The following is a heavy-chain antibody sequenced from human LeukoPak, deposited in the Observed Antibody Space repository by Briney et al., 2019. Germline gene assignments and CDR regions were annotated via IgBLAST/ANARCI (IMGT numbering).Heavy chain of an antibody. Sequence: ASVKVSCKASGYTFTGYYMHWVRQAPGQGLEWMGWINPNSGGTNYAQKFQGRVTMTRDTSISTAYMELSRLRSDDTAVYYCARDLGYSFSLGYWGQGTLVTVSS. D-gene: IGHD3-16*02. J-gene: IGHJ4*02. CDR2: INPNSGGT. V-gene: IGHV1-2*02. CDR3: ARDLGYSFSLGY. CDR1: GYTFTGYY.